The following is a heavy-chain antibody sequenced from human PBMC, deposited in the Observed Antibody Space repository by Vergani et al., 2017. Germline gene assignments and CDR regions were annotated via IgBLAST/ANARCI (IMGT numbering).Heavy chain of an antibody. V-gene: IGHV4-34*01. J-gene: IGHJ2*01. Sequence: QVQLQQWGAGLLKPSETLSLTCAVYGRSFSGFYWSWIRQLPGKGLEWIGEINHSGSTNYNPSLNSRVTISVDTSKNQFSLKLRSVTAADTAVYYCARTAKNIVVVPAARTGGSGSGYFDLWGRGTLVTVSS. D-gene: IGHD2-2*01. CDR3: ARTAKNIVVVPAARTGGSGSGYFDL. CDR1: GRSFSGFY. CDR2: INHSGST.